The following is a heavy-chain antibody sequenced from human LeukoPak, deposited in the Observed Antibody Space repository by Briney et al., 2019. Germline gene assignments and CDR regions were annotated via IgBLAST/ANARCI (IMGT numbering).Heavy chain of an antibody. J-gene: IGHJ6*02. D-gene: IGHD1-20*01. V-gene: IGHV3-23*01. CDR3: AKDRDIILTGHGMDV. Sequence: GGSLRLSCAASGFTFSSYAMSWVRQAPGKGLEWFSTTAASSSSTNYADSVKGRFTISRDNSKKTLYLQMNNLRAEDTAVYYCAKDRDIILTGHGMDVWGQGTTVTVSS. CDR1: GFTFSSYA. CDR2: TAASSSST.